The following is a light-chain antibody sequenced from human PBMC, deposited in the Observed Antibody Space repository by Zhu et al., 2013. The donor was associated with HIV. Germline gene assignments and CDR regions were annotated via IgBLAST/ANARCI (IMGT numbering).Light chain of an antibody. V-gene: IGLV1-40*01. CDR1: SSNIGAGYD. CDR3: QSYDSSLSASV. Sequence: QSVLTQPPSVSGAPGQRVTISCTGGSSNIGAGYDVHWYQQVPGTAPKILIYGNTNRPSGVPDRFSGSKSGTSASLAITGLQAEDEADYHCQSYDSSLSASVFGTGTKVTV. CDR2: GNT. J-gene: IGLJ1*01.